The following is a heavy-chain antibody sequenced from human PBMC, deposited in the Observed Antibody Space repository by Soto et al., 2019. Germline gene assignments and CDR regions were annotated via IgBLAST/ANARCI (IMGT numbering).Heavy chain of an antibody. J-gene: IGHJ4*02. CDR1: GFAFSYHG. D-gene: IGHD3-22*01. CDR2: TWSGGRGE. CDR3: AKDDDTSSHYSLLDF. V-gene: IGHV3-33*06. Sequence: QVQLVESGGGVVQPGTSLRLSCAASGFAFSYHGIHWVRQASGKGLEWVAVTWSGGRGEYYADSVRGRFTISRDNSKTTVYLQMNSLRVEDTAVYYCAKDDDTSSHYSLLDFRGQGTLVTVSS.